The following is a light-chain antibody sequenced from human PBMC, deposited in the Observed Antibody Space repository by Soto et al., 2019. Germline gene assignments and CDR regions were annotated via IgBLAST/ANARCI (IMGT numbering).Light chain of an antibody. Sequence: QSVLTQPASVSGSPGQSITISCTGTSSDVGGYNYVSWYQQHPGKAPKLMIYDVSNRPSGVSNRFSGSKSGNTASLTISGLQAEDEADYYCSSYTSSSTPALYVFGTGTRSTS. CDR3: SSYTSSSTPALYV. J-gene: IGLJ1*01. V-gene: IGLV2-14*01. CDR2: DVS. CDR1: SSDVGGYNY.